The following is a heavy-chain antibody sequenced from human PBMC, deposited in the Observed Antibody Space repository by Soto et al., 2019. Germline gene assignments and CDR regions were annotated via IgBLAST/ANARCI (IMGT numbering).Heavy chain of an antibody. D-gene: IGHD3-16*01. Sequence: QVQLVQSGAEVKKPGSSVKVSCKASGGTFSSYAISWVRQAPGQGLEWMGGIIPIFGTANYAQKFQGRVTITPEKSTSTAYRGLGSLRSGDRAVYYWAGGLGELYYYGMDVWGQGTTVTVSS. CDR3: AGGLGELYYYGMDV. CDR2: IIPIFGTA. V-gene: IGHV1-69*06. CDR1: GGTFSSYA. J-gene: IGHJ6*02.